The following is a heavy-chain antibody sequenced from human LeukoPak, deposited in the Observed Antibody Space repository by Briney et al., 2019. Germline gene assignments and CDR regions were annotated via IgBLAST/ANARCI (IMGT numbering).Heavy chain of an antibody. D-gene: IGHD4-23*01. CDR1: GGSISSYY. Sequence: SETLSLTCTVSGGSISSYYWSWIRQPPGKGLEWIGYIYYSGSTNYNPSLKSRVTISVDTSKNQFSLKLSSVTAADTAVYYCARVLTTVVTPGAFDIWGQGTMVTVSS. CDR3: ARVLTTVVTPGAFDI. J-gene: IGHJ3*02. V-gene: IGHV4-59*01. CDR2: IYYSGST.